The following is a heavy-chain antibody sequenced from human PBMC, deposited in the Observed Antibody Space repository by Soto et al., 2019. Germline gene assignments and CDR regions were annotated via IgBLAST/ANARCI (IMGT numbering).Heavy chain of an antibody. J-gene: IGHJ4*02. CDR3: AKDLRK. V-gene: IGHV3-23*01. CDR2: XXXSXXXX. CDR1: GFTFSSYA. Sequence: GGSLRLSCAASGFTFSSYAMSWVRQAPGKGLXXVXAXXXSXXXXYYADSVKGRFTISRDNSKNTLYLQMNSLRAEDTAVYYCAKDLRKWGQGTLVTVSS.